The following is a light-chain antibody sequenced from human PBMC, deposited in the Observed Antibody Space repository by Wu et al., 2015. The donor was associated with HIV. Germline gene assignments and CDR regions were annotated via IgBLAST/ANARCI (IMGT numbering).Light chain of an antibody. CDR3: QQLNGYPLT. J-gene: IGKJ4*01. Sequence: EVVMTQSPATLSVSPGERVTLSCRASESVTMSVVWYQQKPGQAPRLLIYGATTRATGVPARFSGSASGTEFTLTISSLQPEDFATYYCQQLNGYPLTFGGGTKVEIK. CDR2: GAT. CDR1: ESVTMS. V-gene: IGKV3-15*01.